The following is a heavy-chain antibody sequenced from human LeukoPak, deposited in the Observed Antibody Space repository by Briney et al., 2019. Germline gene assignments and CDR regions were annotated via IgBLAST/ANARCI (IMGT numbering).Heavy chain of an antibody. J-gene: IGHJ5*02. CDR2: IYHSGST. Sequence: SETLSLTCAVSGYSISSGYYWGWIRQPPGKGLEWIGSIYHSGSTYYNPSLKSRVTISVDTSKNQFSLKLSSVTAADTAVYYCARVDTAMAWENWFDPWGQGTLVTVSP. V-gene: IGHV4-38-2*01. CDR3: ARVDTAMAWENWFDP. D-gene: IGHD5-18*01. CDR1: GYSISSGYY.